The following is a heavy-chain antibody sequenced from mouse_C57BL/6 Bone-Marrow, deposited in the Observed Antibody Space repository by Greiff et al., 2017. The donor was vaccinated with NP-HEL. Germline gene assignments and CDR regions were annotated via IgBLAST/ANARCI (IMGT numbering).Heavy chain of an antibody. CDR1: GFTFSSYG. CDR2: ISSGGSYT. V-gene: IGHV5-6*01. D-gene: IGHD4-1*01. Sequence: EVQVVESGGDLVKPGGSLKLSCAASGFTFSSYGMSWVRQTPDKRLEWVATISSGGSYTYYPDSVKGRFTISRDNAKNTLYLQMSSLKSEDTAMYYCARGTPGRLFDYWGQGTTLTVSS. J-gene: IGHJ2*01. CDR3: ARGTPGRLFDY.